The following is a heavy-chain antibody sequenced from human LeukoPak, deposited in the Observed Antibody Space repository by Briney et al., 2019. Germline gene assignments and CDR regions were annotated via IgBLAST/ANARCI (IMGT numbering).Heavy chain of an antibody. J-gene: IGHJ6*02. CDR2: INPNSGGT. D-gene: IGHD3-3*01. CDR3: ARGEKKPVITIFGVVTYYGMDV. V-gene: IGHV1-2*04. CDR1: GYTFTGYY. Sequence: GASVKVSCKASGYTFTGYYMHWVRQAPGQGLEWMGWINPNSGGTNYAQKFQGWVTMTRDTSISTAYMELSRLRSGDTAVYYCARGEKKPVITIFGVVTYYGMDVWGQGTTVTVSS.